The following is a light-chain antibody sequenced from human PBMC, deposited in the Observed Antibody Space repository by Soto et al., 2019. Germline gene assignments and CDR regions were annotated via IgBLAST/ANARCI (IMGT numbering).Light chain of an antibody. CDR3: QQYNTWPWT. J-gene: IGKJ1*01. CDR2: GAS. Sequence: EVVMTQSPATLSVSPGERVTLSCRASQSINAHLAWYQQKPGQAPRLLIHGASTRATGIPARFSGSGFGTEFILTISSLQSEDFAIYYCQQYNTWPWTFGQGTKVEI. V-gene: IGKV3-15*01. CDR1: QSINAH.